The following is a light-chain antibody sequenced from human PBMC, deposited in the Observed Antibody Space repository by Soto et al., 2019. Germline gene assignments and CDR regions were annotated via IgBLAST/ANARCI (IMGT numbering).Light chain of an antibody. V-gene: IGLV2-14*01. CDR2: EVS. CDR3: SSYTSSTAYV. Sequence: QSVLTQPASVSGSPGQSITISCTGTSSDVGGYNYVSWYQLHPGKAPKLMVYEVSNRPSGVSNRFSGSKSGNTASLTISGLQAEDEADHYCSSYTSSTAYVFGTGTKVTVL. CDR1: SSDVGGYNY. J-gene: IGLJ1*01.